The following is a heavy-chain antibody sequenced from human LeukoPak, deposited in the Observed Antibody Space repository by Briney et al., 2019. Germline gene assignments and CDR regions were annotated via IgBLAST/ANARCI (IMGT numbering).Heavy chain of an antibody. V-gene: IGHV4-39*01. D-gene: IGHD4-11*01. Sequence: SETLSLTCTVSGGSISSSNYYWAWIRQPPGKGLEWIGSFYYSGSTYYNPSLNSRVTISVDTSNNQFSLKLSSVTAADTAVYYCARQADYKGEDYWGQGTLVTVSS. CDR2: FYYSGST. J-gene: IGHJ4*02. CDR1: GGSISSSNYY. CDR3: ARQADYKGEDY.